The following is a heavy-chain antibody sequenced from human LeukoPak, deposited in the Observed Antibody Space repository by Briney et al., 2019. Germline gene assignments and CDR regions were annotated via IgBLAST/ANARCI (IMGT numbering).Heavy chain of an antibody. V-gene: IGHV4-34*01. CDR1: GFTFSSYS. D-gene: IGHD3-3*01. CDR2: INHSGST. CDR3: ARVGTLYDFWSGYYRY. J-gene: IGHJ4*02. Sequence: GSLRLSCAASGFTFSSYSMNWVRQPPGKGLEWIGEINHSGSTNYNPSLKSRVTISVDTSKNQFSLKLSSVTAADTAVYYCARVGTLYDFWSGYYRYWGQGTLVTVSS.